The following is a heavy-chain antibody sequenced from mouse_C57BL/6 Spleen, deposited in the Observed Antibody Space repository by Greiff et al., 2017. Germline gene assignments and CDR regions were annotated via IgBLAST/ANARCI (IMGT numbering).Heavy chain of an antibody. CDR1: GYTFTDYY. D-gene: IGHD1-1*01. Sequence: EVKLQQSGPELVKPGASVKISCKASGYTFTDYYMNWVKQSHGKSLEWIGDINPNNGGTSYNQKFKGKATLTVDKSSSTAYMELRSLTSEDSAVXYCARYSITTVYAMDYWGQGTSVTVSS. J-gene: IGHJ4*01. V-gene: IGHV1-26*01. CDR2: INPNNGGT. CDR3: ARYSITTVYAMDY.